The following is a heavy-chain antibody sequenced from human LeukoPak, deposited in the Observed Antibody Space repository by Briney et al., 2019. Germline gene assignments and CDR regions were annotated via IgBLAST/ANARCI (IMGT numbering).Heavy chain of an antibody. J-gene: IGHJ4*02. CDR2: ITSSGATT. V-gene: IGHV3-23*01. CDR3: AKAEILEWLLPRHYFDY. CDR1: GFTISTYA. Sequence: PGGSLRLSCAASGFTISTYAMTWVRQAPGKGLEWVSSITSSGATTYYADSVKGRFTISRDNAKNTLYLQINSLRAEDTAVYYCAKAEILEWLLPRHYFDYWGQGTLVTVSS. D-gene: IGHD3-3*01.